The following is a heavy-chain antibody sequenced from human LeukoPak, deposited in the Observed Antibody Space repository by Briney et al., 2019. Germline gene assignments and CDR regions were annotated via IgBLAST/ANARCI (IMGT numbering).Heavy chain of an antibody. Sequence: VGSLRLSCAASGFTFSSYAMSWVRQAPGKGLEWVSAISGSGGSTYYADSVKGRFTISRDNSKNTLYLQMNSLRAEDTAVYYCAKGGGIVVVPAAINWYFDLWGRGTLVTVSS. CDR1: GFTFSSYA. D-gene: IGHD2-2*02. CDR2: ISGSGGST. J-gene: IGHJ2*01. CDR3: AKGGGIVVVPAAINWYFDL. V-gene: IGHV3-23*01.